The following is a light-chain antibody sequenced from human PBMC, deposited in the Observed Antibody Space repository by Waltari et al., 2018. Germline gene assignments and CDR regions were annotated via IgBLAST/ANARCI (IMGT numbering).Light chain of an antibody. CDR3: GTWDSSLSGGV. CDR2: DNN. V-gene: IGLV1-51*01. Sequence: QSVLTQPPSVSAAPGQKVTISCSGHSSNIGNNYVSWYQQLPGTAHKLLIYDNNKRPSGIPDRFSGSKSGTSATLGITGLQTGDEADYYCGTWDSSLSGGVFGGGTELTVL. J-gene: IGLJ2*01. CDR1: SSNIGNNY.